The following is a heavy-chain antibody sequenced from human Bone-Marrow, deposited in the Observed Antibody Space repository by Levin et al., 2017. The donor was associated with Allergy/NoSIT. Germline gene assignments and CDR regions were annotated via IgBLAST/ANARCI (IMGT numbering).Heavy chain of an antibody. CDR3: AQCPGSAGNWFDP. CDR1: GFSLTTAGMC. Sequence: SGPTLVKPTQTLTLTCTFSGFSLTTAGMCVSWLRQPPGKALEWLALIDWDEDTYYSTSLRTRLTISKGTSTNQVVLTMTNMDPVDTATYFCAQCPGSAGNWFDPWGQGTLVTVSS. CDR2: IDWDEDT. V-gene: IGHV2-70*01. J-gene: IGHJ5*02. D-gene: IGHD2-8*02.